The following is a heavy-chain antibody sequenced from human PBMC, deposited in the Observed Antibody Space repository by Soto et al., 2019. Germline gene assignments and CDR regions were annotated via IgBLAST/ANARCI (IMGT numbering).Heavy chain of an antibody. Sequence: EVQLVESGGGLVQPGGSLRLSCAASGFTFSGYWMSWVRQAPGKGLAWVANIKHDGSERYYVDSVEGRFTISKDNAKNSLYLQMNSLRAEDTAVYYCARDYDRTPGIYLGQGTLVTVSS. CDR3: ARDYDRTPGIY. V-gene: IGHV3-7*04. CDR2: IKHDGSER. CDR1: GFTFSGYW. D-gene: IGHD3-22*01. J-gene: IGHJ4*02.